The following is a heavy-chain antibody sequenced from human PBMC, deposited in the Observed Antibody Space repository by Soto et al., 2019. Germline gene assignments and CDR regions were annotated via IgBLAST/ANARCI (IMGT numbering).Heavy chain of an antibody. Sequence: QVQLVQSGAEVKKPGASVKISCKASGYTFTRYYLHWVRQAPGQGPEWMGIINPTGGSTDYAQNFQGRVTMTRDTSTSTVYMELSSLTSADTAVFYWARGRYGAWDAFDIWGQGTMVTVSS. CDR2: INPTGGST. D-gene: IGHD3-10*01. J-gene: IGHJ3*02. V-gene: IGHV1-46*01. CDR1: GYTFTRYY. CDR3: ARGRYGAWDAFDI.